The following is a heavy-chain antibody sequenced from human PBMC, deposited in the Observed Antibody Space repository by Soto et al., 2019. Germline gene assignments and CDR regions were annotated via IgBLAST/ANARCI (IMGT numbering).Heavy chain of an antibody. Sequence: GGSLRLCCAACGFTFSDYAMHWVRQAPGKGLEWVAVVSHDGRNTHYADSVKGRFTISRDSSKNTVSLEMTSLRAEDTAVYYCAKGGRQWLVTSDFNYWGQGALVTVSS. CDR1: GFTFSDYA. D-gene: IGHD6-19*01. V-gene: IGHV3-30*18. CDR3: AKGGRQWLVTSDFNY. CDR2: VSHDGRNT. J-gene: IGHJ4*02.